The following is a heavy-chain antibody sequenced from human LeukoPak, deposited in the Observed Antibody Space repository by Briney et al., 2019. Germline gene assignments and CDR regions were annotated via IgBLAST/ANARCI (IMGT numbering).Heavy chain of an antibody. CDR1: GGSISTYNW. V-gene: IGHV4-4*02. CDR3: AKTHSHFPPYFDY. J-gene: IGHJ4*02. D-gene: IGHD4-11*01. CDR2: IFYSGSI. Sequence: SETLSLTCAVSGGSISTYNWWSWVRQPPGKGLEWIGEIFYSGSINYNPSLKSRVTLSLDKSKNQFSLQLSSVTAADTAMYYCAKTHSHFPPYFDYWGQGTLVIVSS.